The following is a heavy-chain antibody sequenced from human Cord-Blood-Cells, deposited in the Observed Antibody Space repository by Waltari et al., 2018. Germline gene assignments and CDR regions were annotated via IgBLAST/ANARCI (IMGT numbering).Heavy chain of an antibody. CDR2: IYYSGST. CDR1: GGSNRRGGYT. Sequence: QVQLQESGPGLVTPSQTLSLTCTVSGGSNRRGGYTWSWIRQHPGKGLEWIGYIYYSGSTYYNPSLKSRVTISVDTSKNQFSLKLSSVTAADTAVYYCAHALAAADDAFDIWGQGTMVTVSS. D-gene: IGHD6-13*01. V-gene: IGHV4-31*03. J-gene: IGHJ3*02. CDR3: AHALAAADDAFDI.